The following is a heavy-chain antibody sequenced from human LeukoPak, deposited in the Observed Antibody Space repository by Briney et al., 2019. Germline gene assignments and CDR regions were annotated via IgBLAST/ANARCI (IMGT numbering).Heavy chain of an antibody. CDR3: TVMPAHDAFDI. J-gene: IGHJ3*02. V-gene: IGHV3-33*01. CDR1: GFTFSSYG. D-gene: IGHD3-16*01. CDR2: IWYDGSNK. Sequence: PGRSLRLSCAASGFTFSSYGMHWVRQAPGKGLEWVAVIWYDGSNKYYADSVKGRLTISRDNSKNTLYLQMNSLRAEDTAVYYCTVMPAHDAFDIWGQGTMVTVSS.